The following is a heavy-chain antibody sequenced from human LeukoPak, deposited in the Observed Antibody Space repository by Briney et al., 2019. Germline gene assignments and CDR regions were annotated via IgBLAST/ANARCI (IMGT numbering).Heavy chain of an antibody. CDR2: INPSGGST. CDR1: GYTFTSYY. CDR3: ARESPVFYYDSSGYYGY. Sequence: SVKVSCKASGYTFTSYYMHWVRQAPGQGLEWMGIINPSGGSTSYAQKFQGRVTMTRDTSTSTVYMELSSLRSEDTAVYYCARESPVFYYDSSGYYGYWGQGTLVTVSS. D-gene: IGHD3-22*01. J-gene: IGHJ4*02. V-gene: IGHV1-46*01.